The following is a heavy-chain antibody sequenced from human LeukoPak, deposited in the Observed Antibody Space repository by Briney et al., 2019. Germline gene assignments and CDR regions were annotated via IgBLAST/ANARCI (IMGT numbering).Heavy chain of an antibody. CDR1: GGSFSGYY. V-gene: IGHV4-34*01. CDR2: INHSGST. D-gene: IGHD1-26*01. J-gene: IGHJ4*02. Sequence: SETLSLTCAVYGGSFSGYYWSWIRQPPGKGLEWIGEINHSGSTNYNPSLKSRVTISVDTSKNQFSLKLSSVTAADTAVYYCARGLILLDYWGQGTLVTVSS. CDR3: ARGLILLDY.